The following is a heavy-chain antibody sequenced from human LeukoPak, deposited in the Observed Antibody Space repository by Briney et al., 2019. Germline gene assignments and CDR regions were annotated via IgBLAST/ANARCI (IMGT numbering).Heavy chain of an antibody. V-gene: IGHV3-33*08. CDR2: IWYDGSNK. J-gene: IGHJ4*02. Sequence: PGGSLRLSCAASGFTFSSYAMSWVRQAPGKRLEWVAVIWYDGSNKYYADSVKGRFTISRDNSKNTLYLQMNSLRAEDTAVYYCARGLRDGYIWIFDYWGQGTLVTVSS. CDR3: ARGLRDGYIWIFDY. D-gene: IGHD5-24*01. CDR1: GFTFSSYA.